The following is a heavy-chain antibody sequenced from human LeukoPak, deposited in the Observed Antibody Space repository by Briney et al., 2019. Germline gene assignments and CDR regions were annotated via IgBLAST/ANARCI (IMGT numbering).Heavy chain of an antibody. V-gene: IGHV4-59*08. J-gene: IGHJ4*02. Sequence: SETLSLTCTVSGGSISSYYWSWIRQPPGKGLEWIGYIYYSGSTNYNPSLKSRVTISVDTFKDQFSLKLSSVTAADTAAYYCARQVGYCSGGSCSKTRPFDYWGQGTLVTVSS. CDR3: ARQVGYCSGGSCSKTRPFDY. CDR2: IYYSGST. D-gene: IGHD2-15*01. CDR1: GGSISSYY.